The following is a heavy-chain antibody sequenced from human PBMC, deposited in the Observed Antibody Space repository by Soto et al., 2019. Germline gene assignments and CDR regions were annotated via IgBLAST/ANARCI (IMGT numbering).Heavy chain of an antibody. V-gene: IGHV4-39*01. D-gene: IGHD5-18*01. Sequence: SETLSLTCTVFGGSSITRSYHWGWIRQPPGKGLEWIGNIYDSGTTYYNPSLQSRVSFPVDTSKNQFSLKLSSVTAADTAVYYCARQRRKIDTTMVFYFAYWGQGTLVTVSS. J-gene: IGHJ4*02. CDR2: IYDSGTT. CDR1: GGSSITRSYH. CDR3: ARQRRKIDTTMVFYFAY.